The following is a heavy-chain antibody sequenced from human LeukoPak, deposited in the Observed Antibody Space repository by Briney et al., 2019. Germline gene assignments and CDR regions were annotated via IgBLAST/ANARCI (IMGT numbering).Heavy chain of an antibody. D-gene: IGHD4-11*01. CDR2: IYSGGST. CDR1: GFTVSSNY. V-gene: IGHV3-66*02. Sequence: TGGSLRLSCAASGFTVSSNYMSWVRQAPGKGLEWVSVIYSGGSTYYADFVKGRFTISRDNSKNTLYLQMNSLRAEDTAVYYCARGLTTVTPLDIWGQGTMVTVSS. J-gene: IGHJ3*02. CDR3: ARGLTTVTPLDI.